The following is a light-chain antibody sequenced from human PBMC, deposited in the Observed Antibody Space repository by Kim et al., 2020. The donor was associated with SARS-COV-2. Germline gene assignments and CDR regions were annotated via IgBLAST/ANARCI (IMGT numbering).Light chain of an antibody. Sequence: QRLTNSCTGSRLSSEAGHDVHWHQQLPGTAPKLLIYGNTNRPSGVPDRFSGSKSGTSASLAISGLQAEDEADYFCQSYDSSLGGVVFGGGTQLTVL. CDR1: RLSSEAGHD. CDR2: GNT. CDR3: QSYDSSLGGVV. J-gene: IGLJ2*01. V-gene: IGLV1-40*01.